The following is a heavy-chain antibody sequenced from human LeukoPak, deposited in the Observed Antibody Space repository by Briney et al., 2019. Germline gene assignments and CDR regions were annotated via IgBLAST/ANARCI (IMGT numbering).Heavy chain of an antibody. CDR1: GYTFTSYA. CDR3: GSTGNHMDV. V-gene: IGHV7-4-1*02. CDR2: INTNTGNP. Sequence: ASVTVSCQASGYTFTSYAMNWVRQAPGQGLEWMGWINTNTGNPTYAQGFTGRFVFSLDTSVRTAYLQISSLKAEDTAVYCCGSTGNHMDVWGKGTTVTVSS. J-gene: IGHJ6*03. D-gene: IGHD1-1*01.